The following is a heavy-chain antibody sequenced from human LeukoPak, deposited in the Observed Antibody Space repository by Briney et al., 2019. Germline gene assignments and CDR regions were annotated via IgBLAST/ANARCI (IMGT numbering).Heavy chain of an antibody. D-gene: IGHD2-15*01. CDR1: GGSFSGYY. V-gene: IGHV4-34*01. J-gene: IGHJ5*02. Sequence: SETLSLTCAVYGGSFSGYYWSWIRQPPGKGLEWIGEINHSGSTNYNPSLKSRVTISVDTSKNQFSLKLSSVTAADTAVYYCARGYCSGGSCYSPALDPWGQGTLVTVSS. CDR2: INHSGST. CDR3: ARGYCSGGSCYSPALDP.